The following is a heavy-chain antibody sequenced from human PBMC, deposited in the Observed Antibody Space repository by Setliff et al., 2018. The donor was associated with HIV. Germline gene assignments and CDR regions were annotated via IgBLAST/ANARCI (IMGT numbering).Heavy chain of an antibody. J-gene: IGHJ6*02. V-gene: IGHV1-8*01. CDR1: GGTFSSYD. CDR3: ARDSLAAAEYYGMDV. D-gene: IGHD6-13*01. Sequence: ASVKVSCKASGGTFSSYDINWVRQATGQGLEWMGWMNPNSGNTGYAQKFQGRVTITADKSTSTAYMELRSLRSDDTAVYYCARDSLAAAEYYGMDVWGQGTTVTVSS. CDR2: MNPNSGNT.